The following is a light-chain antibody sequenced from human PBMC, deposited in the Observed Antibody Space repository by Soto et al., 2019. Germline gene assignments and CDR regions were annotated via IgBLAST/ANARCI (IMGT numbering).Light chain of an antibody. CDR2: EAF. CDR3: QQYHSYPWT. CDR1: QTISSW. V-gene: IGKV1-5*03. J-gene: IGKJ1*01. Sequence: DIQMTQSPSTLSSSIGDRVTITCRASQTISSWLAWYQQKPGKVHKLLIYEAFNLESGVPSRFSGSGSGTAFTLTIFGLQPDDFATYYCQQYHSYPWTFDQGTKVAIK.